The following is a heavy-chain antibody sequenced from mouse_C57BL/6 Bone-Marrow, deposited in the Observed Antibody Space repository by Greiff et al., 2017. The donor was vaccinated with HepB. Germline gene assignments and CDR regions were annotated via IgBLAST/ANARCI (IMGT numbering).Heavy chain of an antibody. J-gene: IGHJ2*01. Sequence: EVHLVESGGDLVKPGGSLKLSCAASGFTFSSYGMSWVRQTPDKRLEWVATISSGGSYTYYPDSVKGRFTISRDNAKNTLYLQMSSLKSEDTAMYYCAGGLRRGGSYYFDYWGRGTTLTVSS. CDR1: GFTFSSYG. D-gene: IGHD2-2*01. CDR3: AGGLRRGGSYYFDY. V-gene: IGHV5-6*01. CDR2: ISSGGSYT.